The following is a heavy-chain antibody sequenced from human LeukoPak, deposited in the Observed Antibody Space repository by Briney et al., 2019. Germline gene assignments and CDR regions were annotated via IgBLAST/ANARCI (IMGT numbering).Heavy chain of an antibody. CDR1: GFTVSTYY. J-gene: IGHJ4*02. Sequence: GGSLRLSCAASGFTVSTYYMTWVRQAPGKGLECVSVIYSGGSTYYADSVKGRFTVSRDNSKNTLYLQMNSLRAKDTAMYYCARGLGYCTSTTCLLPFDYWGQGTLVTVSS. CDR3: ARGLGYCTSTTCLLPFDY. V-gene: IGHV3-53*01. D-gene: IGHD2-2*01. CDR2: IYSGGST.